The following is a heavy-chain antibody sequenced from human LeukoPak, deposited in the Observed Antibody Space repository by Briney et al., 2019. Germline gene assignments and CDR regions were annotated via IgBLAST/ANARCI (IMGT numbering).Heavy chain of an antibody. Sequence: GGSLRLSCAASGFTFDDYGMSWVRQAPGKGLEWVSGINWNGGSTGYADSVKGRFTISRDNAKNSLYLQMNSLRAEDTALYHCAREGYCSSTSCYLVNYWGQGTLVTVSS. D-gene: IGHD2-2*01. CDR1: GFTFDDYG. CDR3: AREGYCSSTSCYLVNY. J-gene: IGHJ4*02. CDR2: INWNGGST. V-gene: IGHV3-20*01.